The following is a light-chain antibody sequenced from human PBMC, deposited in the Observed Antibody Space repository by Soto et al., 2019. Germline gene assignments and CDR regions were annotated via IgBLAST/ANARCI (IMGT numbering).Light chain of an antibody. CDR3: QQYGSSLPLT. Sequence: EIVLTQSPATLSLCPGERATLSCRASQSVSSSYLAWYQQKPGQAPRLLIYGASSRATGIPDRFSGSGSGTDFALTISRLEPEDFAVYYCQQYGSSLPLTFGGGTKVDIK. J-gene: IGKJ4*01. CDR2: GAS. V-gene: IGKV3-20*01. CDR1: QSVSSSY.